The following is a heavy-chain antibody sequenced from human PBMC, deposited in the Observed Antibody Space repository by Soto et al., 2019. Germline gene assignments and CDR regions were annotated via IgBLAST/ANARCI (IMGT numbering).Heavy chain of an antibody. D-gene: IGHD3-10*01. CDR1: GFSLSTNGMC. J-gene: IGHJ6*02. V-gene: IGHV2-70*01. CDR2: IDWDDDK. CDR3: GRIPLLRGLSTQNYYYGMDV. Sequence: SGPTLVNPTQTLTLTCTFSGFSLSTNGMCVTWIRQPPGKALEWLALIDWDDDKYFSTSLKTRLTISRDTSKNQVVLIMTNMDPVDTATYYCGRIPLLRGLSTQNYYYGMDVWGQGTTVTVSS.